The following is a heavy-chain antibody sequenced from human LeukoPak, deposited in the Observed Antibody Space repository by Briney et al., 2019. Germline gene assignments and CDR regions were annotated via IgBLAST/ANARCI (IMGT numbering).Heavy chain of an antibody. CDR2: TYSSGST. J-gene: IGHJ4*02. CDR3: ATESYGGA. Sequence: GGSLRLSCAASDFTVSSNSMSWVRHAPGKGLEWVSVTYSSGSTHYADSVKGRFTISRDSSKNTLYLQMNSLRAADTAVYYCATESYGGAWGQGTLVTVSS. CDR1: DFTVSSNS. V-gene: IGHV3-53*01. D-gene: IGHD1-26*01.